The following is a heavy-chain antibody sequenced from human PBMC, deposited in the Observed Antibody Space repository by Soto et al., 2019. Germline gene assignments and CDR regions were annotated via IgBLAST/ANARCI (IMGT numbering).Heavy chain of an antibody. J-gene: IGHJ4*02. CDR3: AREQNYDFWSGYYHSPYYFDY. CDR1: GFTFSSYA. CDR2: ISYDGSNK. D-gene: IGHD3-3*01. V-gene: IGHV3-30-3*01. Sequence: GGSLRLSCAASGFTFSSYAMHWVRQAPGKGLERVAVISYDGSNKYYADSVKGRFTISRDNSKNTLYLQMNSLRAEDTAVYYCAREQNYDFWSGYYHSPYYFDYWGQGTLVTVSS.